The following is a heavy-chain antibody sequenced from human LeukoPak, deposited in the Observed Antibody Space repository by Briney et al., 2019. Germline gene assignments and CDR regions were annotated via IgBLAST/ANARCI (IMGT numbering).Heavy chain of an antibody. D-gene: IGHD6-19*01. V-gene: IGHV3-30*03. CDR3: ARELEIAVAGTLGY. CDR2: ISYDGSNK. Sequence: GGSLRLSCAASGFTFSTYGVHWVRQAPGKGLEWVAVISYDGSNKYYADSVKGRFTISRDHSKNTLYLQMKSLRAEDTAVYYCARELEIAVAGTLGYWGQGTLVTVSS. J-gene: IGHJ4*02. CDR1: GFTFSTYG.